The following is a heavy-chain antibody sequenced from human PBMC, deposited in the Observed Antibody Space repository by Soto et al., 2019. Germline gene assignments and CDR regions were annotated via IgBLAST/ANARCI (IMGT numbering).Heavy chain of an antibody. CDR2: MNPNSGNT. V-gene: IGHV1-8*01. J-gene: IGHJ5*02. CDR1: GYTFTSYD. D-gene: IGHD1-1*01. CDR3: ERERKRGFDP. Sequence: QVHLVQSGAEVRKPGASVKVSCKASGYTFTSYDINWVRQATGQGLEWMGWMNPNSGNTAYAQKFQGRVTMTRNTYISTAHMELSSLRSEDPAVYYCERERKRGFDPWGQGTLVTVSS.